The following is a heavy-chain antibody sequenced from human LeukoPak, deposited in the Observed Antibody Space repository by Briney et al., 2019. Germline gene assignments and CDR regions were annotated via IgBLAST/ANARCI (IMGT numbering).Heavy chain of an antibody. V-gene: IGHV3-7*01. CDR1: GFTFNNYW. D-gene: IGHD3-10*01. CDR2: IKEDGSEK. J-gene: IGHJ4*02. Sequence: GGSLRLSCTASGFTFNNYWMTWVRQAPGKGLEWVANIKEDGSEKYYVDSVKGRFTISRDNAEKSLSLQMNSLRAEDTAVYYCARDPFGEGCWGQGTLVTVSS. CDR3: ARDPFGEGC.